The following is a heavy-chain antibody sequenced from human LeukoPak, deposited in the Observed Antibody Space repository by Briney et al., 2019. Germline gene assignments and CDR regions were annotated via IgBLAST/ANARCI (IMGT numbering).Heavy chain of an antibody. CDR2: IRSKANSYAT. CDR3: TRQVGYCSSTSCYYMDV. J-gene: IGHJ6*03. CDR1: GFTFSGSA. Sequence: PGGSLRLSCAASGFTFSGSAMHWVRQASGKGLEWVGRIRSKANSYATAYAASVKGRFTISRDDSKNTAYLQMNSLKTEDTAVYYCTRQVGYCSSTSCYYMDVWGKGTTVTISS. D-gene: IGHD2-2*01. V-gene: IGHV3-73*01.